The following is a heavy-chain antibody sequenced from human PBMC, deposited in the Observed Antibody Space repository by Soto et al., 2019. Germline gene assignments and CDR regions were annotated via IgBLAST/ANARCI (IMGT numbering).Heavy chain of an antibody. V-gene: IGHV3-33*01. D-gene: IGHD5-12*01. CDR1: GFTFSSYG. CDR2: VWYDGGNK. Sequence: QVQLVESGGGVVQPGRSLRLSCAASGFTFSSYGMHWVRQAPGKGLEWVALVWYDGGNKYYADSVQGRFTISRENSKNTLYLQMNSPRDEDTAVYYCVRAAGYSGNDYVYYYGMDVWGQGTTVTVSS. CDR3: VRAAGYSGNDYVYYYGMDV. J-gene: IGHJ6*02.